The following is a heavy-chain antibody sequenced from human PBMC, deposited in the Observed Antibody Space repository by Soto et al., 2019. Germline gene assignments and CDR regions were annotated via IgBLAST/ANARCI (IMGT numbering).Heavy chain of an antibody. CDR1: GFTFSSYG. CDR3: AKDKARAGVVTAIIWADAFDI. CDR2: ISYDGSNK. J-gene: IGHJ3*02. V-gene: IGHV3-30*18. D-gene: IGHD2-21*02. Sequence: QVQLVESGGGVVQPGRSLRLSCAASGFTFSSYGMHWVRQAPGKGLEWVAVISYDGSNKYYADSVKGRFTISRDNSKNTLYLQMNSLIAEYTAVYYCAKDKARAGVVTAIIWADAFDIWGQGTMVTVSS.